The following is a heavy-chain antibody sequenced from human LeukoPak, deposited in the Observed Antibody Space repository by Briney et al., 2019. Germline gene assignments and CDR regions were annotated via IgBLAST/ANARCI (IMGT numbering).Heavy chain of an antibody. Sequence: GGSLRLSCAASGFTFSTYWMSWVRQAPGTGLEWVANIKHDGSEKYYVDSVKGRFTISRDNTKNSLHLQMDSLRAEDTAVYYCARAVSIPVGYYFDCWGQGTLVTVSS. D-gene: IGHD2/OR15-2a*01. CDR2: IKHDGSEK. CDR1: GFTFSTYW. J-gene: IGHJ4*02. CDR3: ARAVSIPVGYYFDC. V-gene: IGHV3-7*04.